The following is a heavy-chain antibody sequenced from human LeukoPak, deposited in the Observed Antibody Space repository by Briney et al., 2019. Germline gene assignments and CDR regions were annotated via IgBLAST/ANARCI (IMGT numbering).Heavy chain of an antibody. V-gene: IGHV1-2*02. D-gene: IGHD5-12*01. Sequence: ASVKVSCKASGYTFTGYYMHWVRQAPGQGLEWMGWINPNSGGTNYAQKFQGRVTMTRDTSISTAYMELSRLRSDDTAFYYCARKRIVATIGFDRWGQGTLVTVSS. J-gene: IGHJ5*02. CDR2: INPNSGGT. CDR3: ARKRIVATIGFDR. CDR1: GYTFTGYY.